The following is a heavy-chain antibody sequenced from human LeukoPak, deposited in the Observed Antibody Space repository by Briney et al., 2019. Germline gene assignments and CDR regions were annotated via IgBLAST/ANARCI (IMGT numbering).Heavy chain of an antibody. CDR1: GFSYSDYY. J-gene: IGHJ4*02. D-gene: IGHD6-13*01. V-gene: IGHV3-11*01. Sequence: GGSLRLSCAASGFSYSDYYMSWIRQTPGKGLAWVAYISGSGTTIYYADSVNGRFTISRDNARKSLSLQTNSLTAEDTALYYCARVRIAEVGYYYFDHWGQGTLVTVSS. CDR2: ISGSGTTI. CDR3: ARVRIAEVGYYYFDH.